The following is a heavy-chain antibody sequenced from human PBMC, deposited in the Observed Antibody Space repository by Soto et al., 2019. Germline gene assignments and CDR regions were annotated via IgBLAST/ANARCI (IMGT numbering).Heavy chain of an antibody. D-gene: IGHD3-10*01. V-gene: IGHV4-31*03. CDR1: GGSISSGGYY. J-gene: IGHJ4*02. CDR2: IYYSGST. CDR3: ARERGPGSYVSFDY. Sequence: SETLSLTCTVSGGSISSGGYYWSWIRQHPGKGLEWIGYIYYSGSTYYNPSLKSRVTISVDTSKNQFSLKLSSVTAADTAVYYCARERGPGSYVSFDYWGQGTLVTVSS.